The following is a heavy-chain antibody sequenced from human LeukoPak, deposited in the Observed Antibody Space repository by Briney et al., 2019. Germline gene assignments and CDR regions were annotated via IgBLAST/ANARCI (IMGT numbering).Heavy chain of an antibody. V-gene: IGHV3-48*01. CDR1: GFTLSNCS. Sequence: PGGSLRLSCAASGFTLSNCSMNWVRQAPGKGLEWLSYISHSSSTIYYAASVKGRFTISRDNAKNSLYLQMNSLGAEGTALYYCAKQTAEGDYDFWSGYYGFDYWGQGTLVTVSS. CDR2: ISHSSSTI. CDR3: AKQTAEGDYDFWSGYYGFDY. J-gene: IGHJ4*02. D-gene: IGHD3-3*01.